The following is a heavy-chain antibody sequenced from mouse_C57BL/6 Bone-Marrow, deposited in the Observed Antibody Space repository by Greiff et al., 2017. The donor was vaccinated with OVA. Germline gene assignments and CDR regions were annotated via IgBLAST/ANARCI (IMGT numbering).Heavy chain of an antibody. V-gene: IGHV5-6*01. CDR3: ARTGKVDY. D-gene: IGHD4-1*01. CDR1: GFTFSSYG. CDR2: ISSGGSYT. Sequence: EVQVVESGGDLVKPGGSLKLSCAASGFTFSSYGMSWVRQTPDKRLEWVATISSGGSYTYYPDSVKGRFTISRDNAKNTLYLQMSSLKSEDTAMYYCARTGKVDYWGQGTTLTVSS. J-gene: IGHJ2*01.